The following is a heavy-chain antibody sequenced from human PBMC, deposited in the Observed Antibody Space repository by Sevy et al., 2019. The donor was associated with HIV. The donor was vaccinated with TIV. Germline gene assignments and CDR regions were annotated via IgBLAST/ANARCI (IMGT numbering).Heavy chain of an antibody. CDR2: ISPNGGST. CDR3: AKMSGSYLGLDS. D-gene: IGHD3-10*01. CDR1: GFSFRSYV. J-gene: IGHJ4*02. Sequence: GSLRLSCATSGFSFRSYVISWVRQAPGKGLEWVSAISPNGGSTYYADSVKGRFTISRDNSKNTLDLEMNSLRAEDTAVYYCAKMSGSYLGLDSWGQGALVTVSS. V-gene: IGHV3-23*01.